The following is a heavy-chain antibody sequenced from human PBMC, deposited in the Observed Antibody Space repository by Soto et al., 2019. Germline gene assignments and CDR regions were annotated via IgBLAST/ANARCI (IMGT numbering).Heavy chain of an antibody. CDR1: GGSFSGYY. CDR2: INHSGST. CDR3: ASEMSSGWPKVFDY. Sequence: QVQLQQWGAGLLKPSETLSLTCAVYGGSFSGYYWSWIRQPPGTGLEWIGEINHSGSTNYNPSLKSRVTISVDTSKNQFSLKLSSVTAADTAVYYCASEMSSGWPKVFDYWGQGTLVTVSS. D-gene: IGHD6-19*01. J-gene: IGHJ4*02. V-gene: IGHV4-34*01.